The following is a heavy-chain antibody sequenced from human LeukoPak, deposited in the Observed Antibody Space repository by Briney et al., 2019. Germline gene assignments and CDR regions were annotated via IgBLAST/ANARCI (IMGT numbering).Heavy chain of an antibody. J-gene: IGHJ3*02. Sequence: SETLSLTCTVSGDSIGSSNYFWVWVRQPPGKGLEWITSINYSGTTYYNPSLKSRVTISVDTSKNQFSLNLRSVTAADTAVYYCARHSGYYYDSSGYPNLLAFDIWGQGTMVTVSS. CDR1: GDSIGSSNYF. D-gene: IGHD3-22*01. V-gene: IGHV4-39*01. CDR2: INYSGTT. CDR3: ARHSGYYYDSSGYPNLLAFDI.